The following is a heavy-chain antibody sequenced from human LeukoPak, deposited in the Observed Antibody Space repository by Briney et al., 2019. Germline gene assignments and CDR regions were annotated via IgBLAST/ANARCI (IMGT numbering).Heavy chain of an antibody. V-gene: IGHV1-18*01. J-gene: IGHJ4*02. Sequence: GASVKVSCKASGYTFTSYGISWVRQAPGQGLEWMGWISAYNGNTNYAQKLQGRVTMTTDTSTSTAYMELRSLRSDDTAVYYCARDGYSYGSSPYYFDYWGQGTLVTVSS. CDR3: ARDGYSYGSSPYYFDY. D-gene: IGHD5-18*01. CDR1: GYTFTSYG. CDR2: ISAYNGNT.